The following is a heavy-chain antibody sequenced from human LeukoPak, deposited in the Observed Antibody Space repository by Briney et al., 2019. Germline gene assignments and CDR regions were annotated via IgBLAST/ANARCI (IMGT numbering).Heavy chain of an antibody. J-gene: IGHJ4*02. CDR1: GYTFTDYY. V-gene: IGHV1-2*02. CDR2: INPNSGGT. D-gene: IGHD3-3*01. CDR3: ATVHHRSYDFWSGYYTTNY. Sequence: ASVKVSCKASGYTFTDYYMHWVRQAPGQGLEWIGWINPNSGGTNYAQKFQGRVTMTRDTSISTAYMELSRLRSDDTAVYYCATVHHRSYDFWSGYYTTNYWGQGTLVTVSS.